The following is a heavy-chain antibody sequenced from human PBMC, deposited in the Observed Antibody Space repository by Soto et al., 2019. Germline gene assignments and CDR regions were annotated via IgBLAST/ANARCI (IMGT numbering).Heavy chain of an antibody. CDR1: GFNFKNFA. CDR3: GKGTEQSYHYMMDV. V-gene: IGHV3-64D*06. CDR2: IGANAGVT. Sequence: PGGSLRLSCSASGFNFKNFALYWVRQTPGNGLHFVSAIGANAGVTYYGESVKDRFTISRDNSKNTLYLQMIGLRAEDTAVYYGGKGTEQSYHYMMDVCGQGTTATVSS. D-gene: IGHD3-22*01. J-gene: IGHJ6*02.